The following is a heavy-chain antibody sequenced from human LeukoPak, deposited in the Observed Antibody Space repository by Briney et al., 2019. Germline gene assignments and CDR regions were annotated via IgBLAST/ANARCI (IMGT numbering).Heavy chain of an antibody. CDR1: GGPINYYY. V-gene: IGHV4-59*01. D-gene: IGHD1-1*01. CDR2: ISNGGTT. CDR3: VRLQPNAGEWAFDI. J-gene: IGHJ3*02. Sequence: ETLSLTCTVSGGPINYYYWSWIRQPPGEGLEWIWYISNGGTTNYNPSLKSRVTISVDKSKNQLSLKLGSVTAADTAVYHCVRLQPNAGEWAFDIWGQGTLVTVS.